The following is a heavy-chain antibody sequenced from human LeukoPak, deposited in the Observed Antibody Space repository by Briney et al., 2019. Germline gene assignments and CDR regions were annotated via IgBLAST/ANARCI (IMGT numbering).Heavy chain of an antibody. CDR2: ISWNSGSI. V-gene: IGHV3-9*01. Sequence: PGGSLRLSCAASGFIFDDYAMHWVRQAPGKGLEWVSGISWNSGSIGYADPVKGRFTISRDNGKNSLYLQMNSLSAQDSALYYCTKGYYYGSGSSPGTFEIWGQGTMVTVSS. D-gene: IGHD3-10*01. CDR3: TKGYYYGSGSSPGTFEI. CDR1: GFIFDDYA. J-gene: IGHJ3*02.